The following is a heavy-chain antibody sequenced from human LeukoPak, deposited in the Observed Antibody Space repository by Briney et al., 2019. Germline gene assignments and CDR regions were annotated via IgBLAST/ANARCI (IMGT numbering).Heavy chain of an antibody. Sequence: ASVKVSCKTSGYTFSDYYIQWVRQAPGQGLEWMAWINPKSGGTNYAQNFQGRVTVTRDTSISTAYMEVTGLRSDDTAVYYCARGYSTNWYDAFDVWGQGTMVTVSS. D-gene: IGHD6-13*01. CDR1: GYTFSDYY. CDR2: INPKSGGT. J-gene: IGHJ3*01. V-gene: IGHV1-2*02. CDR3: ARGYSTNWYDAFDV.